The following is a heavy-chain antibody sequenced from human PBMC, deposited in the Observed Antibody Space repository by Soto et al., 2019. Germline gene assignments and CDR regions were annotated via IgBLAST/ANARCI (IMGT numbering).Heavy chain of an antibody. CDR1: GFPFSSYA. D-gene: IGHD3-3*01. CDR2: ISGSGGST. CDR3: AKGYDFWSGLDAALMDV. Sequence: PGGSLRLSCAASGFPFSSYAMSWVRQAPGKGLEWVSAISGSGGSTYYADSVKGRFTISRDNSKNTLYLQMNSLRAEDTAVYYCAKGYDFWSGLDAALMDVWGKGTTVTVSS. J-gene: IGHJ6*04. V-gene: IGHV3-23*01.